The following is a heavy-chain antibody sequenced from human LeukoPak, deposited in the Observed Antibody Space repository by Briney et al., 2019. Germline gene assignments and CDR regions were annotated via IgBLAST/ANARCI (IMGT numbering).Heavy chain of an antibody. D-gene: IGHD6-19*01. CDR2: ISGSGGST. CDR3: AKDPQWLVPYGFDY. CDR1: GSTFSSYA. Sequence: GGSLRLSCAASGSTFSSYAMSWVRQAPGKGLEWVSAISGSGGSTYYADSVKGRFTISRDNSKNTLYLQMSSLRAEDTAVYYCAKDPQWLVPYGFDYWGQGTLVTVSS. J-gene: IGHJ4*02. V-gene: IGHV3-23*01.